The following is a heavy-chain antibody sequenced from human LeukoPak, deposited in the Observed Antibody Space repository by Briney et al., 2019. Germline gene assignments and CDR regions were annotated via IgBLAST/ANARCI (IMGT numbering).Heavy chain of an antibody. CDR3: AKGSYYYDSSGYPPDY. V-gene: IGHV3-9*01. CDR2: ISWNSGSI. Sequence: GGSLRLSCAASGFTFDDYAMHWVRQAPGKGLEWVSGISWNSGSIDYADSVKGRFTISRDNAKNSLYLQMNSLRAEDTALYYCAKGSYYYDSSGYPPDYWGQGTLVTVSS. J-gene: IGHJ4*02. CDR1: GFTFDDYA. D-gene: IGHD3-22*01.